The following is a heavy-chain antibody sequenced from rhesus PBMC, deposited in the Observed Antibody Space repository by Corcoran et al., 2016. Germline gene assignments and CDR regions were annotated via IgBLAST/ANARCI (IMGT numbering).Heavy chain of an antibody. J-gene: IGHJ4*01. CDR2: IYGSSGST. D-gene: IGHD5-42*01. CDR1: GGSISSVYD. Sequence: QVQLQESGPGVVKPSETLSLPCAVSGGSISSVYDWSCIRQHPGTGLEWIGYIYGSSGSTNYNPSLKNRVTISKDASKNQFSLKLSSVTAADTAVYYCAREGYSGYSYFDYWGQGVLVTVSS. V-gene: IGHV4-76*01. CDR3: AREGYSGYSYFDY.